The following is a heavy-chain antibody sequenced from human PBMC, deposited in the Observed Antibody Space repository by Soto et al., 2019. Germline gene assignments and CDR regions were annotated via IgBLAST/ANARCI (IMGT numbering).Heavy chain of an antibody. J-gene: IGHJ4*02. CDR1: GGTFSSYA. D-gene: IGHD2-15*01. V-gene: IGHV1-69*01. Sequence: QVQLVQSGAEVKKPGSSVKVSCKASGGTFSSYAISWVRQAPGQGLEWMGGIIPIFGTANYAPKFQGRVTITADESTSTAYLELSSLRSEDTAVYYCARLCSSGGSCDLEAYWGQGTMVTVSS. CDR2: IIPIFGTA. CDR3: ARLCSSGGSCDLEAY.